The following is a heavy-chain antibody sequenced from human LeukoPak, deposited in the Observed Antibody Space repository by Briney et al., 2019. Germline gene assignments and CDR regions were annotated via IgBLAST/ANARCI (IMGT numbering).Heavy chain of an antibody. J-gene: IGHJ4*02. CDR1: GFTFSSYW. V-gene: IGHV3-74*01. Sequence: GGSLRLSCAASGFTFSSYWMHWVRQAPGKGLVWVSRINTGGSTTDYADSVKGRFTISRDNAKNTLYLQMNSLRAEDTAVYYCSRDLRGRDDFWGQGILVIVSS. D-gene: IGHD5-24*01. CDR2: INTGGSTT. CDR3: SRDLRGRDDF.